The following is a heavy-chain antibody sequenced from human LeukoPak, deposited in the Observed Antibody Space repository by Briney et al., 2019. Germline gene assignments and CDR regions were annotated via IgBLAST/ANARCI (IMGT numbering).Heavy chain of an antibody. CDR3: ARDSLVQLERRGARYYYMDV. CDR2: TYYRSKWYN. J-gene: IGHJ6*03. CDR1: GDSVSSNSAA. V-gene: IGHV6-1*01. D-gene: IGHD1-1*01. Sequence: SQTLSLTCAISGDSVSSNSAAWNWIRQSPSRGLEWLGRTYYRSKWYNDYAVSVKSRITINPDTSKNQFSLQLNSVTPEDTAVYYCARDSLVQLERRGARYYYMDVWGKGTTVTISS.